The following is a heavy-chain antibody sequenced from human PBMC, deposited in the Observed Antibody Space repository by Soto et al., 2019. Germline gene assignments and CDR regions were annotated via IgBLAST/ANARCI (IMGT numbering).Heavy chain of an antibody. D-gene: IGHD1-26*01. CDR2: INPSNDNT. CDR3: ARDPFYSGSNLQVGYFDS. Sequence: QVPMVQSGAEVKKPGASVKVSCKASNYSFSSFGISWMRQAPGQGLEWMAWINPSNDNTNYAQGLQGRVTLTSDTSTSRAYMELRSLRSDDTAVYYCARDPFYSGSNLQVGYFDSWGQGTLVTVSS. V-gene: IGHV1-18*01. CDR1: NYSFSSFG. J-gene: IGHJ4*02.